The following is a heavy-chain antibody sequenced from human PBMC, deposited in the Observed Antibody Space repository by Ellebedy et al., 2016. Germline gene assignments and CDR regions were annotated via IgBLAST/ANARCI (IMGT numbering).Heavy chain of an antibody. CDR2: IKGKIEGETL. D-gene: IGHD3-22*01. CDR3: AKGRDSSGYSPRALDY. V-gene: IGHV3-15*01. CDR1: GFIFSNAW. Sequence: GGSLRLXCAASGFIFSNAWMSWVRQTPGKGLEWVGRIKGKIEGETLDYGAPLKGRFAISRDDSKNTLYLQMNSLRAEDTAVYYCAKGRDSSGYSPRALDYWGQGSLVTVSS. J-gene: IGHJ4*02.